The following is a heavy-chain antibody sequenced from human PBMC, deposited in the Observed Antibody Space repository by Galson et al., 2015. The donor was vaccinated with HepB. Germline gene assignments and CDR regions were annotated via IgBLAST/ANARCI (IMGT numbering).Heavy chain of an antibody. J-gene: IGHJ3*02. Sequence: SLRLSCAASGFTFSNYGMHWVRQAPGKGLEWVAVISYDGSNRYYADSVKGRFTISRDNPKNTLYLQVNSLRAEDTAVYYCASLINYCSSTSCYSTEGAFDIWGQGTMVTVSS. CDR1: GFTFSNYG. CDR2: ISYDGSNR. D-gene: IGHD2-2*01. V-gene: IGHV3-30*03. CDR3: ASLINYCSSTSCYSTEGAFDI.